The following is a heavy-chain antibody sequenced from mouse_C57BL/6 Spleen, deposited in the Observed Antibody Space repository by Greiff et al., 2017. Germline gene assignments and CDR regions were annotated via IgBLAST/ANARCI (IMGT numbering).Heavy chain of an antibody. CDR2: INPSSGYP. J-gene: IGHJ1*03. CDR1: GYTFTSYW. D-gene: IGHD6-2*01. Sequence: QVQLQQSGAELAKPGASVKLSCKASGYTFTSYWMHWVKQRPGQGLEWIGYINPSSGYPKYNQKFKDKATLTADKSSSTAYMQLSSLTYEDSAVYYCARAPSSLYWYFDVWGTGTTVTVSS. V-gene: IGHV1-7*01. CDR3: ARAPSSLYWYFDV.